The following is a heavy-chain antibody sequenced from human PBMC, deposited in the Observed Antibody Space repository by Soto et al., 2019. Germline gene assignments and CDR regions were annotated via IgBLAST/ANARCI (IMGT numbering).Heavy chain of an antibody. D-gene: IGHD5-12*01. CDR2: ISYDGSNK. J-gene: IGHJ6*02. V-gene: IGHV3-30*18. CDR1: GFTFSSYG. Sequence: QVQLVESGGGVVQPGRSLRLSCAASGFTFSSYGMHWVRQAPGKGLEWVAVISYDGSNKYYADSVKGRFTISRDNSKNTLYLQINSLRAEDTAVYYCAKDRDGYKPHYYYYGMDVWGQGTTVTVSS. CDR3: AKDRDGYKPHYYYYGMDV.